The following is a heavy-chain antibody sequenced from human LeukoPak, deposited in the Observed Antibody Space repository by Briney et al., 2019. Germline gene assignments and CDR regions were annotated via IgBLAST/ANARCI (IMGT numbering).Heavy chain of an antibody. CDR3: TRDQDGMGV. J-gene: IGHJ6*02. Sequence: SQTLSLTCAFSGDIVSSTIAAWNWIRQSPSRGLEWLGRTYYRSKWYNDYAVSVKSRVTINPDTSKNQFSLQLSSVTPEDTAVYYCTRDQDGMGVWGQGTSVTVSS. CDR1: GDIVSSTIAA. V-gene: IGHV6-1*01. CDR2: TYYRSKWYN.